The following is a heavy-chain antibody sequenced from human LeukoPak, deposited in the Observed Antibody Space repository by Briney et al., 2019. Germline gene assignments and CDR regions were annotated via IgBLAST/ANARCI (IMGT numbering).Heavy chain of an antibody. CDR2: ISSSGSTI. J-gene: IGHJ4*02. CDR1: GFTFSSYS. Sequence: GGSLRLSCAASGFTFSSYSMNWVRQAPGKGLEWVSSISSSGSTIYYADSVKGRFTISRDNAKNSLYLQMNSLRAEDTAVYYCARDLLGSGWYEGDYWGQGTLVTVSS. V-gene: IGHV3-48*04. D-gene: IGHD6-19*01. CDR3: ARDLLGSGWYEGDY.